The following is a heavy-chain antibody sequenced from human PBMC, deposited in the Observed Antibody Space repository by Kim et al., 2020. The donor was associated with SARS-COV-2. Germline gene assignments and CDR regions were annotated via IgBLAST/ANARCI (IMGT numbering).Heavy chain of an antibody. V-gene: IGHV6-1*01. CDR2: TYHRSKWYS. J-gene: IGHJ4*02. CDR3: SRDPEGKGVAQFDY. D-gene: IGHD2-15*01. Sequence: SQTLSLTCAISGDSVSSNVATWNWIRQSPSRGLEWLGRTYHRSKWYSDFALSLIGRISINPDTSKNQFSLHLNSVTLEDSAVYFCSRDPEGKGVAQFDYWGQGTPVIVSS. CDR1: GDSVSSNVAT.